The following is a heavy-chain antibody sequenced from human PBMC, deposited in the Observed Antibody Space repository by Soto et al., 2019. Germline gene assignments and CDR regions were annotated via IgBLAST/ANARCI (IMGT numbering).Heavy chain of an antibody. CDR3: AKTRAEIAVAASFDY. J-gene: IGHJ4*02. CDR1: GFTFSSYG. Sequence: QVQLVESGGGVVQPGRSLRLSCAAYGFTFSSYGMHWVRQAPGKGLEWVAVISYDGSNKYYADSVKGRFTISRDNSKNTLYLQMNSLRAEDTAVYYCAKTRAEIAVAASFDYWGQGTLVTVSS. V-gene: IGHV3-30*18. D-gene: IGHD6-19*01. CDR2: ISYDGSNK.